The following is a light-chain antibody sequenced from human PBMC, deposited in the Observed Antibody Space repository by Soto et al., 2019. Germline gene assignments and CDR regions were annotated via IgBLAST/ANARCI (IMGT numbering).Light chain of an antibody. V-gene: IGKV3-15*01. Sequence: ETIMTQSPSALSVSPGERATLSCRASQTVTSNLAWYQQKPGQAPRLLIYGASARATGIPARFSGSGSGTDFTLTISRLEPEDFAVYYCQQYGSSWTFGQGTKVDIK. CDR2: GAS. J-gene: IGKJ1*01. CDR1: QTVTSN. CDR3: QQYGSSWT.